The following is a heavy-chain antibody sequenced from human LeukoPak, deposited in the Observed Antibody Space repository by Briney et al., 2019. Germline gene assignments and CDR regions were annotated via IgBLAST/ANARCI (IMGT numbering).Heavy chain of an antibody. J-gene: IGHJ5*02. CDR1: GYTFTSYY. Sequence: GASVKVSCKASGYTFTSYYMHWVRQAPGQGLEWMGWINPNSGGTNYAQKFQGRVTMTRDTSISTAYMELSRPGSDDTAVYYCARAPLITMIENWFDPWGQGTLVTVSS. CDR2: INPNSGGT. V-gene: IGHV1-2*02. D-gene: IGHD3-22*01. CDR3: ARAPLITMIENWFDP.